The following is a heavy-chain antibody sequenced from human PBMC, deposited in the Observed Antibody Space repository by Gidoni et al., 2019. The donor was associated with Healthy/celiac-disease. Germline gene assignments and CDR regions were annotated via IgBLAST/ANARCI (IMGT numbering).Heavy chain of an antibody. CDR1: GFTFSRYS. D-gene: IGHD3-9*01. J-gene: IGHJ4*02. Sequence: EVPLLASVGGLVPPGGSLRLSCAASGFTFSRYSMSWVRQAPGTGLEWVSAISGRGGSTYYADSVKGRFTIYRDNSKNTLYLKMNSLRAEDTAVYDCAKDNVLRYFDWLSDFDYWGQGTLVTVSS. CDR3: AKDNVLRYFDWLSDFDY. V-gene: IGHV3-23*01. CDR2: ISGRGGST.